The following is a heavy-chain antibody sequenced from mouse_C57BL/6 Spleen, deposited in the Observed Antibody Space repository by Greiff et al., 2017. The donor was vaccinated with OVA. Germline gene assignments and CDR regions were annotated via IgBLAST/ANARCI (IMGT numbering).Heavy chain of an antibody. J-gene: IGHJ2*01. CDR3: AREEGTTDYFDY. Sequence: QVQLKQPGTDLVKPGASVKLSCKASGYTFTSYWMHWVKQRPGQGLEWIGNINPSNGGTNYNEKFKSKATLTVDKSSSTAYMQLSSLTSEDSAVYYCAREEGTTDYFDYWGQGTTLTVSS. D-gene: IGHD1-1*01. CDR2: INPSNGGT. V-gene: IGHV1-53*01. CDR1: GYTFTSYW.